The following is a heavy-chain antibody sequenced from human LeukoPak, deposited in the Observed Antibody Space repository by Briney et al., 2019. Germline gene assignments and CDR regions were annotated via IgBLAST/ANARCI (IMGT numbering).Heavy chain of an antibody. J-gene: IGHJ3*02. Sequence: GGSLRLSCAASGFTFSSYAMSWVRQAPGKGLEWVSVIYSGGSTYYADSVKGRFTISRDNSKNTLYLQMNSLRAEDTAVYYCARVHVTTEHAFDIWGQGTMVTVSS. CDR1: GFTFSSYA. D-gene: IGHD4-17*01. CDR2: IYSGGST. CDR3: ARVHVTTEHAFDI. V-gene: IGHV3-66*01.